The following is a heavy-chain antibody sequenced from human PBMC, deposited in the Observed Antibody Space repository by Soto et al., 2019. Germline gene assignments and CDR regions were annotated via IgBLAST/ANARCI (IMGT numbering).Heavy chain of an antibody. D-gene: IGHD5-12*01. J-gene: IGHJ3*02. Sequence: ASVKVSCKASGYTFTSYGISWVRQAPGQGLEWMGWISAYNGNTNYAQKLQGRVTMTTDTSTSTAYMELRSLRSDDTAVYYCARDGDIVDTIIGSPETSDAFDIWGQGTMVTVSS. CDR2: ISAYNGNT. CDR1: GYTFTSYG. V-gene: IGHV1-18*04. CDR3: ARDGDIVDTIIGSPETSDAFDI.